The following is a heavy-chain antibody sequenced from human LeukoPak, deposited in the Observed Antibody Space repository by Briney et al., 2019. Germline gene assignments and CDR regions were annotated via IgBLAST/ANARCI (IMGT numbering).Heavy chain of an antibody. CDR2: ISSSGSTI. Sequence: GGSLRLSCAASGFTFSSYEMNWVRQAPGKGLEWVSYISSSGSTIYYADSVKGRFTISRDSAKNSLNLQMNSLRAEDTAVYYCARAFGGAPGYWGQGTLVTVSS. J-gene: IGHJ4*02. V-gene: IGHV3-48*03. CDR1: GFTFSSYE. CDR3: ARAFGGAPGY. D-gene: IGHD3-16*01.